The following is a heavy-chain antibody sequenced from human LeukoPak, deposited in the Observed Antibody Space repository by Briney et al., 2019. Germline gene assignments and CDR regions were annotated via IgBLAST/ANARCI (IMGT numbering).Heavy chain of an antibody. CDR3: ARELERGFDAFDI. D-gene: IGHD1-1*01. CDR2: INPNSGGT. V-gene: IGHV1-2*02. J-gene: IGHJ3*02. CDR1: GYTFTGYY. Sequence: ASVKASCKASGYTFTGYYMHWVRQAPGQGLEWMGWINPNSGGTNYAQKFQGRVTMTRDTSISTAYMELSRLRSDDTAVYYCARELERGFDAFDIWGQGTMVTVSS.